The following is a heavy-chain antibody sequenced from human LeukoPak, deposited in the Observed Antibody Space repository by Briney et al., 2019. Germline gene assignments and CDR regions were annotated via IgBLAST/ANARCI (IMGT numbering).Heavy chain of an antibody. D-gene: IGHD3-22*01. CDR2: ISSSSSTM. V-gene: IGHV3-48*04. Sequence: GGSLRLSCAASGFTFSSYSMNWVRQAPGKGLEWVSYISSSSSTMYYADSVKGRFTISRDNAKNSLYLQMNSLRAEDTAVYYCARDLGTMIVVARDAFDIWGQGTMVTVSS. CDR3: ARDLGTMIVVARDAFDI. J-gene: IGHJ3*02. CDR1: GFTFSSYS.